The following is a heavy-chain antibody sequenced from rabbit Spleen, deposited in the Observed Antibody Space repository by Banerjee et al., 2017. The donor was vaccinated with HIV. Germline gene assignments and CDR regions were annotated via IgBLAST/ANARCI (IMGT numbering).Heavy chain of an antibody. D-gene: IGHD1-1*01. CDR3: ARTYGSGNGNYYFNL. Sequence: QSLEESGGGLVQPEGSLTLTCTASGVSFSSNYYMCWVRQAPGKGLEWIACIDSGSSGFTYFATWAKGRFTISKTSSTTVTLQMTSLTAADTATYFCARTYGSGNGNYYFNLWGPGTLVTVS. V-gene: IGHV1S40*01. CDR2: IDSGSSGFT. CDR1: GVSFSSNYY. J-gene: IGHJ4*01.